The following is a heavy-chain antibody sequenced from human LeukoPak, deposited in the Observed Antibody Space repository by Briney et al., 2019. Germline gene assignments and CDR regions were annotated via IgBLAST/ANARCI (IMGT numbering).Heavy chain of an antibody. CDR1: GFTLGLYA. D-gene: IGHD2-15*01. CDR2: IGPSGSNI. Sequence: GGSLRLSCAAPGFTLGLYAINWVRQAPGKGLEWISYIGPSGSNIYYADSVKGRFTISRDNVKDSLYLQMTSLRAEDTAVYYCARDIARCSGDICYNIRFDFWGQGTLVTVSS. V-gene: IGHV3-48*01. J-gene: IGHJ5*01. CDR3: ARDIARCSGDICYNIRFDF.